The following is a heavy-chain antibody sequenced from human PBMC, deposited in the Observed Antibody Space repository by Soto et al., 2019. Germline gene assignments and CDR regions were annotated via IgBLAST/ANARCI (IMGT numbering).Heavy chain of an antibody. CDR2: ISWNRASI. CDR1: GFKFDDYD. D-gene: IGHD6-19*01. CDR3: AKDLLHSCGWYDYSN. Sequence: EVQLVESGGGLVQPGRSLRLSCAASGFKFDDYDMHWVRQAPGKGLEWVSGISWNRASIAYADSVKGRFTISRDNAMNSLYLQMNSLRAEDTALYYCAKDLLHSCGWYDYSNWGQGILVTGSS. V-gene: IGHV3-9*01. J-gene: IGHJ4*02.